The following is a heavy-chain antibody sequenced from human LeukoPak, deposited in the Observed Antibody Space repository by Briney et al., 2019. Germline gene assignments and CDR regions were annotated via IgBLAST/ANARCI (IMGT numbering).Heavy chain of an antibody. V-gene: IGHV3-7*03. Sequence: GGSLRLSCVASGFTFGSYWMSWVRQAPGKGLEWVANIKQDRSQQYYVDSVKGRFTISRDNSRNSVFLQMNSLRPEDTALYHCAKEVDCPSDCLFFHSWGQGTLVTVSS. CDR1: GFTFGSYW. CDR2: IKQDRSQQ. D-gene: IGHD2-21*02. CDR3: AKEVDCPSDCLFFHS. J-gene: IGHJ4*02.